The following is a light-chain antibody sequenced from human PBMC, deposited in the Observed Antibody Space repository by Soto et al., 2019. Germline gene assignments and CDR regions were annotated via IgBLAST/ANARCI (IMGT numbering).Light chain of an antibody. J-gene: IGKJ2*01. CDR1: QSVSSSY. V-gene: IGKV3-20*01. CDR2: GAS. Sequence: EIVLTQSPGTLSLSPGARAALSCRASQSVSSSYLAWYRQKPGQAPRLLIYGASSRATGIPDRFSGSGSGTDFTLTISRLEPEDFAVYYCQQYGTSPQTFGQGTKLEIK. CDR3: QQYGTSPQT.